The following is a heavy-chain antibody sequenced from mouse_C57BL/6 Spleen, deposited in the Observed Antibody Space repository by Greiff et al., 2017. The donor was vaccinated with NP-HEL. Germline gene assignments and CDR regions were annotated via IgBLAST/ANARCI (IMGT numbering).Heavy chain of an antibody. CDR3: ERFDGYLYAMDY. V-gene: IGHV7-3*01. J-gene: IGHJ4*01. CDR1: GFTFTAYY. D-gene: IGHD2-3*01. CDR2: FSNKANGYTT. Sequence: EVKLQESGGGLVQPGGSLSLSCAASGFTFTAYYMSWVRQPPGKALEWLGSFSNKANGYTTEYSASVKGRFTISRANSKSILYLQMNARRAEYSDTYYCERFDGYLYAMDYWGKGTSVTVSS.